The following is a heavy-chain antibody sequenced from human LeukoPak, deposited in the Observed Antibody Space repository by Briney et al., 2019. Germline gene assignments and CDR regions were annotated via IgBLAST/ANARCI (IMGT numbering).Heavy chain of an antibody. V-gene: IGHV3-23*01. Sequence: PGGSLRLSCAASGFTFSNYAMSWVRQAPGKGLEWVSGISGGGGSTYYADSVKGRFTISRDESKNTLYLQMNSLRAEDTAVYYCAKYLIAAANAYFDYWGQGTLVSVSS. CDR2: ISGGGGST. D-gene: IGHD2-21*01. J-gene: IGHJ4*02. CDR1: GFTFSNYA. CDR3: AKYLIAAANAYFDY.